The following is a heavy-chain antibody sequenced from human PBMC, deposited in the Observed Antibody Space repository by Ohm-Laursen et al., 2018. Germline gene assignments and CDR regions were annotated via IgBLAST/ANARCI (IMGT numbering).Heavy chain of an antibody. CDR3: ARAGTSDEVFAY. V-gene: IGHV4-59*01. Sequence: GTLSLTCTVSGGSISSYYWNWIRLPPGKGLEWIGYIYDSVSTNYNPSLKSRVTISVDTSKNQFSLKLASVTAADTAVYYCARAGTSDEVFAYWGQGTLVTVSS. D-gene: IGHD1-1*01. J-gene: IGHJ4*02. CDR1: GGSISSYY. CDR2: IYDSVST.